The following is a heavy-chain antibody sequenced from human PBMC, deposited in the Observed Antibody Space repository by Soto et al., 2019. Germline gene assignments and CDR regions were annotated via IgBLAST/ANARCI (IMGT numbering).Heavy chain of an antibody. D-gene: IGHD2-2*01. J-gene: IGHJ4*02. V-gene: IGHV3-53*05. CDR2: IYSGGST. CDR1: GFTVSSNY. CDR3: ASWGVPAALDY. Sequence: PGGSLRLSCAASGFTVSSNYMSWVRQAPGKGLEWVSVIYSGGSTYYADSVKGRFTISRDNSKNTLYLQMNSLRAEDTAVYYCASWGVPAALDYWGQGTLVTVSS.